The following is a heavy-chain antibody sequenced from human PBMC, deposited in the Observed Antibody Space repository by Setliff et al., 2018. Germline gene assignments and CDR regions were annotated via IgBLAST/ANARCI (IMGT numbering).Heavy chain of an antibody. D-gene: IGHD3-9*01. Sequence: GGSLSLSCAASGFTFSNYAMSWVRRAPGKGLAWVSAISGSGGSTYYADSVKGRFTISRDNSKNTLYLQMNSLRAEDTAVYYCARGLGVYDILTGFDYWGQGTLVTVSS. J-gene: IGHJ4*02. CDR3: ARGLGVYDILTGFDY. V-gene: IGHV3-23*01. CDR2: ISGSGGST. CDR1: GFTFSNYA.